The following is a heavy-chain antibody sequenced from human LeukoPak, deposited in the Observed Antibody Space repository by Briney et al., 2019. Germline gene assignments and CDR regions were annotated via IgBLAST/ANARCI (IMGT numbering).Heavy chain of an antibody. Sequence: GGSLRLSCAASGFTFSSYWMNWVRQAPGKGLEWVSRINSDGSSTNYADSVKGRFTISRDNAKNTLYLQMNSLRAEDTAVYYCARELYSSGYFYYWGQGTLVTVSS. CDR2: INSDGSST. V-gene: IGHV3-74*01. CDR3: ARELYSSGYFYY. J-gene: IGHJ4*02. D-gene: IGHD3-22*01. CDR1: GFTFSSYW.